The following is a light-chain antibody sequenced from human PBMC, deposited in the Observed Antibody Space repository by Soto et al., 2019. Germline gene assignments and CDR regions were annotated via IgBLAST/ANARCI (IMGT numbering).Light chain of an antibody. V-gene: IGKV3-20*01. J-gene: IGKJ1*01. CDR1: QSVSSSY. CDR2: GAS. Sequence: EIVLTQSPGTLSLSPGERATLSCRASQSVSSSYLAWSPQKPGQAPRLLIYGASSRATGIPDRFSGSGSGSDFTLTISRLEPEDFAVYYCPQYGRSPPWTFGQGTKVEIK. CDR3: PQYGRSPPWT.